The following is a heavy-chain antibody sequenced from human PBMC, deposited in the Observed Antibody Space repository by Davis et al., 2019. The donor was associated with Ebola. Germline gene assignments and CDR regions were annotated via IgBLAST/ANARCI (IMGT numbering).Heavy chain of an antibody. V-gene: IGHV1-18*01. CDR1: GYTFTSYG. Sequence: SVKVSCKASGYTFTSYGISWVRQAPGQGLEWMGWISAYNGNIKYEQKFQGRVTMTTDTSTSTAHMELRSLRSDDTAVYYCARDIGRIAAAAKDYWGQGTLVTVSS. D-gene: IGHD6-13*01. J-gene: IGHJ4*02. CDR3: ARDIGRIAAAAKDY. CDR2: ISAYNGNI.